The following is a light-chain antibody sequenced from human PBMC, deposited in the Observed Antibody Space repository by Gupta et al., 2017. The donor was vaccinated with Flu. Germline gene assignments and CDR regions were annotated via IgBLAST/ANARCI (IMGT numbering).Light chain of an antibody. Sequence: VALARPAPNDCGSSQILGYGDGNTVLHWFQQRPGQSPRRLIYLVSHRYSGVPDRFSGRGSGTDFTLKISRVEAEDIGVYSCMQGEHWPWAFGQGTKVEIK. V-gene: IGKV2-30*01. CDR1: QILGYGDGNTV. J-gene: IGKJ1*01. CDR3: MQGEHWPWA. CDR2: LVS.